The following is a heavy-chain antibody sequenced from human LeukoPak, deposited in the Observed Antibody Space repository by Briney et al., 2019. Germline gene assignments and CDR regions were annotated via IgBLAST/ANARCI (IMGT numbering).Heavy chain of an antibody. Sequence: QPGGSLRLSCAASGFTFSSYEMNWVRQAPGEGLEWVSYISSSGSTIYYAASVKGRFPISRDNAKNSLYLQMNSLRAEGTAVYYCARDGKGRNRIGYYFDYWGQGTLVTVSS. V-gene: IGHV3-48*03. D-gene: IGHD3-10*01. J-gene: IGHJ4*02. CDR3: ARDGKGRNRIGYYFDY. CDR2: ISSSGSTI. CDR1: GFTFSSYE.